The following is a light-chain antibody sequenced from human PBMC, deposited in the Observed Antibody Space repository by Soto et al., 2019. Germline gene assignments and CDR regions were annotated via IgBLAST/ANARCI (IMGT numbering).Light chain of an antibody. CDR1: QSVSSY. CDR2: DAS. Sequence: EIVLTQSPATLSLSPGERATLSCRASQSVSSYLAWYQHKPGQAPRLLIYDASNRATGIPARFSGSGSGTDFTLTISSLEPEDFAVYYCQQRSNWLYTFGHGTKLEIK. CDR3: QQRSNWLYT. J-gene: IGKJ2*01. V-gene: IGKV3-11*01.